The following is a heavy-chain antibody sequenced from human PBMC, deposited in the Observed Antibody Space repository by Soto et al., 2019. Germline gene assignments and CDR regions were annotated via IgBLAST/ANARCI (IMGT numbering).Heavy chain of an antibody. Sequence: QVQLQESGPGLVKPSETLSLTCTVSGGSISSYYWSWIRQPPGKGLEWIGYIYYSGSTNYNPSLKSQVTISVDTSKNQFSLKLSSVTAADTAVYYCARVRGKHDFWSGYYVDYWGQGTLVTVSS. CDR2: IYYSGST. CDR3: ARVRGKHDFWSGYYVDY. CDR1: GGSISSYY. D-gene: IGHD3-3*01. J-gene: IGHJ4*02. V-gene: IGHV4-59*01.